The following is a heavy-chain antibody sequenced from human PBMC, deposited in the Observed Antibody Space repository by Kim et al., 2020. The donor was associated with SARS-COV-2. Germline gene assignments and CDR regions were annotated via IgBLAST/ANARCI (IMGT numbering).Heavy chain of an antibody. D-gene: IGHD4-17*01. Sequence: VKGRFTISRDKSKNTLYLQMNSLRAEDTAVYYCAGTQGTTVTTFYYYGMDVWGQGTTVTVSS. V-gene: IGHV3-30*07. J-gene: IGHJ6*02. CDR3: AGTQGTTVTTFYYYGMDV.